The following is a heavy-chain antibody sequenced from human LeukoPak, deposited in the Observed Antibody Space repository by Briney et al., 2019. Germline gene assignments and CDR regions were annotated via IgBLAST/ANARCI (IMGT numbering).Heavy chain of an antibody. Sequence: SETLSLTCAVYGGSFSGYYWSWLRQPPGKGLEWIGEINHSGSTNYNPSLTSRVTISVDTSKNQFSLKLSSVTAADTAVYYCATRGYSYGPYYFDYWGQGTLVTVSS. CDR2: INHSGST. J-gene: IGHJ4*02. CDR3: ATRGYSYGPYYFDY. V-gene: IGHV4-34*01. D-gene: IGHD5-18*01. CDR1: GGSFSGYY.